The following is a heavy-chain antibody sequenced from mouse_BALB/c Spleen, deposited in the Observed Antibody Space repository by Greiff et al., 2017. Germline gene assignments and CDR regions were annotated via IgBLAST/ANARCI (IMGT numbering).Heavy chain of an antibody. D-gene: IGHD3-1*01. CDR3: ARGHSSGYVDY. J-gene: IGHJ2*01. CDR1: GFTFSDYY. V-gene: IGHV5-4*02. CDR2: ISDGGSYT. Sequence: EVQVVESGGGLVKPGGSLKLSCAASGFTFSDYYMYWVRQTPEKRLEWVATISDGGSYTYYPDSVKGRFTISRDNAKNNLYLQMSSLKSEDTAMYYCARGHSSGYVDYWGQGTTLTVSS.